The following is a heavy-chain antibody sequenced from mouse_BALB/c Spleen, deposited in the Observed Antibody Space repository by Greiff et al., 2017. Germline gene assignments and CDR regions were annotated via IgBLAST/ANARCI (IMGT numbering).Heavy chain of an antibody. J-gene: IGHJ2*01. CDR1: GFTFSSYG. CDR2: INSNGGST. D-gene: IGHD2-10*02. V-gene: IGHV5-6-3*01. CDR3: ARGQYGNYGGY. Sequence: EVKVVESGGGLVQPGGSLKLSCAASGFTFSSYGMSWVRQTPDKRLELVATINSNGGSTYYPDSVKGRFTISRDNAKNTLYLQMSSLKSEDTAMYYCARGQYGNYGGYWGQGTTLTVSS.